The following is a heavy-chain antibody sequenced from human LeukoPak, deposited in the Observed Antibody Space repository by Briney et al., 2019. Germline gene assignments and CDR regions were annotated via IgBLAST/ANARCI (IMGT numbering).Heavy chain of an antibody. V-gene: IGHV4-34*01. CDR2: INHSGST. D-gene: IGHD2-2*01. CDR1: DVSFSGYY. CDR3: ARNPGSTSTYYYGMDV. J-gene: IGHJ6*02. Sequence: SETPSLTCAVYDVSFSGYYWSWIRQPPGKGLEWIGEINHSGSTNYNPSLKSRVTISVDTSKNQFSLKLSSVTAADTAVYYCARNPGSTSTYYYGMDVWGQGTTVTVSS.